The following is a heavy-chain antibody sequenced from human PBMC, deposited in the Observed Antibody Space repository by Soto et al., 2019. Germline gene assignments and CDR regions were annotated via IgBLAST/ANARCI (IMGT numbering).Heavy chain of an antibody. V-gene: IGHV3-23*01. Sequence: GGSLRLSCTASGFTFTNNAMTWVRQAPGKGLEWVSTINTNGGSTYYADSVRGRFTISRDNSKNTLDLQMNSLRAEDTAVYYCARESTIWYFFDFWGPGTLVTVSS. J-gene: IGHJ4*02. CDR3: ARESTIWYFFDF. CDR1: GFTFTNNA. CDR2: INTNGGST. D-gene: IGHD2-8*02.